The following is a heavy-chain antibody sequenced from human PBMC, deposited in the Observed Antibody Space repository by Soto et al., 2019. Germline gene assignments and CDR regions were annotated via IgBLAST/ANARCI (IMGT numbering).Heavy chain of an antibody. V-gene: IGHV5-10-1*01. J-gene: IGHJ3*02. Sequence: GESLKISCKGSGYSFTSYWISWVRQMPGKGLEWMGRTDPSDSYTNYSPSFQGHVTISADKSISTAYLQWSSLKASDTAMYYCAIKWELLRWRAFDIWGQGTMVTVSS. CDR3: AIKWELLRWRAFDI. CDR1: GYSFTSYW. D-gene: IGHD1-26*01. CDR2: TDPSDSYT.